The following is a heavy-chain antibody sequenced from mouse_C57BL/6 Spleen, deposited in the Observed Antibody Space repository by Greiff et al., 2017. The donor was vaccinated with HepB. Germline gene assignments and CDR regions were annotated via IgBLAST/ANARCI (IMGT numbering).Heavy chain of an antibody. CDR2: IDPSDSYT. Sequence: QVQLKQPGAELVMPGASVKLSCKASGYTFTSYWMHWVKQRPGQGLEWIGEIDPSDSYTNYNQKFKGKSTLTVDKSSSTAYMQLSSLTSEDSAVYYCAREAYFDYWGQGTTLTVSS. CDR3: AREAYFDY. V-gene: IGHV1-69*01. CDR1: GYTFTSYW. J-gene: IGHJ2*01.